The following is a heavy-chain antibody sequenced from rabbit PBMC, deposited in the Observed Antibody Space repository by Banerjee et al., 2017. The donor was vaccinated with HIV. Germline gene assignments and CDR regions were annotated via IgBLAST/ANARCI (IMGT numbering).Heavy chain of an antibody. Sequence: QEQLVESGGGLVQPEGSLTLTCTASGFSFSSSYCMCWVRQAPGKGLEWIGCIYTGSGSTYYASWAKGRFTISKTSSTTVTLQMTSLTAADTATYFCARTRAIDYIDFNLWGQGTLVTVS. CDR2: IYTGSGST. V-gene: IGHV1S45*01. J-gene: IGHJ4*01. CDR3: ARTRAIDYIDFNL. CDR1: GFSFSSSYC. D-gene: IGHD1-1*01.